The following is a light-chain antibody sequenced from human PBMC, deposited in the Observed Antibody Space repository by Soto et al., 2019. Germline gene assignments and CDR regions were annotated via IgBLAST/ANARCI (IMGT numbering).Light chain of an antibody. V-gene: IGKV4-1*01. CDR3: QQRSNWPFT. CDR1: QSVLYSSNNKNY. CDR2: WAS. J-gene: IGKJ5*01. Sequence: DIVMTQSPDSLAVSLGERATINCKSTQSVLYSSNNKNYLAWYQQKVGQPPKLLIYWASTRESGVPDRFSGSGSGTDFTLTISSLEAEDFAVYYCQQRSNWPFTFGQGTRLEIK.